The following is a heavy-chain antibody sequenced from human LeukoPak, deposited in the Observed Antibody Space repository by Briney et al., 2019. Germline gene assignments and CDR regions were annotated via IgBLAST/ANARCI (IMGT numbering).Heavy chain of an antibody. J-gene: IGHJ4*02. D-gene: IGHD1-26*01. Sequence: PSETLSLTCSVSGYSISSAYYWGWIRQPPGKGLEWIGTMYHSGSTNYNPSLKSRVTISVDTSKNQFSLKLSSVTAADTAVYYCARGPRRTISGSYGNYFDYWGQGTLVTVSS. CDR2: MYHSGST. V-gene: IGHV4-38-2*02. CDR1: GYSISSAYY. CDR3: ARGPRRTISGSYGNYFDY.